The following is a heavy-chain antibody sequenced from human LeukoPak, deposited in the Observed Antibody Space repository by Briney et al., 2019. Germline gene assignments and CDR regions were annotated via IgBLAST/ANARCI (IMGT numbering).Heavy chain of an antibody. Sequence: SETLSLTCTVSGGSISSYYWSWIRQPPGKGLEWIGYIYYSGSTNYNPSLKSRVTISVDTSKKQFSLKLSSVTAADTAVYYCARGIVNLPPGDYWGQGSLVTVSS. V-gene: IGHV4-59*12. CDR1: GGSISSYY. J-gene: IGHJ4*02. CDR3: ARGIVNLPPGDY. CDR2: IYYSGST. D-gene: IGHD1-26*01.